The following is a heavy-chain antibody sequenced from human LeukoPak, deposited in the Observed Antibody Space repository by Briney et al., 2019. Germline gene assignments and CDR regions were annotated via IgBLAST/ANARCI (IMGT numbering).Heavy chain of an antibody. Sequence: PGGSLRLSWAASGFTFSSYGMHWVRQAPGKGLEWVAVIWYDGSNKYYADTVKGRFTITRDNSKNTLYLQMNSLRAEDTAVYYCAKDHQGDEYLDYWGQGTLVTVSS. V-gene: IGHV3-33*06. CDR1: GFTFSSYG. J-gene: IGHJ4*02. CDR3: AKDHQGDEYLDY. CDR2: IWYDGSNK. D-gene: IGHD6-6*01.